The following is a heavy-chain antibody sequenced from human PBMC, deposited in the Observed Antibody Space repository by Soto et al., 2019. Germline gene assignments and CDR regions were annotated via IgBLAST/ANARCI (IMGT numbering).Heavy chain of an antibody. D-gene: IGHD4-17*01. CDR2: ISAYNGNT. CDR1: GYTFTRYA. J-gene: IGHJ4*02. CDR3: ARYLDYGDYNLDY. V-gene: IGHV1-18*01. Sequence: GASVKVSCKASGYTFTRYAIHWVRQAPGQRLEWMGWISAYNGNTNYAQKLQGRVTMTTDTSTSTAYMELRSLRSDDTAVYYCARYLDYGDYNLDYWGQGTLVTVSS.